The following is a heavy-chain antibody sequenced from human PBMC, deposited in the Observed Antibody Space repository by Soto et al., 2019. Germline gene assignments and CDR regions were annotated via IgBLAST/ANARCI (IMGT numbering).Heavy chain of an antibody. V-gene: IGHV3-7*01. CDR3: ARARYCSGDCPHFDY. D-gene: IGHD2-21*02. CDR1: GFTFSNFY. CDR2: IKQDGSEK. J-gene: IGHJ4*02. Sequence: EVQLVESGGGLVQPGGSLRLSCAASGFTFSNFYMSWVRQAPGKGLEWVANIKQDGSEKYYVDSVRGRFTISRDNAKNSLCLKINSQRDEDTAVYYCARARYCSGDCPHFDYWGQGTLVTVSS.